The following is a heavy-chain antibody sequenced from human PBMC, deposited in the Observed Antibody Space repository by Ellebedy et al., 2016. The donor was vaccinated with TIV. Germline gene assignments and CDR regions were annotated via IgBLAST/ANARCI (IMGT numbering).Heavy chain of an antibody. CDR3: ARRYYDILTAYEGEDV. CDR1: GGSISRSTYY. D-gene: IGHD3-9*01. V-gene: IGHV4-39*01. CDR2: IYYSGRT. Sequence: SETLSLTCTVSGGSISRSTYYWGWFRQPPGKGLEWIGNIYYSGRTYYNPSLKSRVTISVDTSKNQFSLKLTSVTAADTAAYYCARRYYDILTAYEGEDVWGQGTTVTVSS. J-gene: IGHJ6*02.